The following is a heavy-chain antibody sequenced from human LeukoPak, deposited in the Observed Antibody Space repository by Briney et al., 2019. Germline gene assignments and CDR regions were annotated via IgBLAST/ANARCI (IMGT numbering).Heavy chain of an antibody. J-gene: IGHJ4*02. CDR3: ARYDGYDLRY. D-gene: IGHD5-12*01. Sequence: GGSLRLSCAASGFTFSSYEMNWVRQAPGKGPEWVSYISSSGSTIYYADSVKGRFTISRDNAKNSLYLQMNGLRVEDAAVYYCARYDGYDLRYWGQGTLVTVSS. CDR1: GFTFSSYE. V-gene: IGHV3-48*03. CDR2: ISSSGSTI.